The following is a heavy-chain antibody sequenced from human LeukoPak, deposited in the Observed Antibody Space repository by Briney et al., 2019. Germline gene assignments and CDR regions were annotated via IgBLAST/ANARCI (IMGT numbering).Heavy chain of an antibody. CDR1: GFTFSSYA. J-gene: IGHJ3*02. CDR2: ISYDGSNK. D-gene: IGHD2-21*02. Sequence: PGGSLRLSCAASGFTFSSYAMHWVRQAPGKGLEWVAVISYDGSNKYYADSVKGRFTISRDNSKNTLYLQMNSLRAEDTAVYYCASWGGDLDAFDIWGQGTMVTVSS. V-gene: IGHV3-30-3*01. CDR3: ASWGGDLDAFDI.